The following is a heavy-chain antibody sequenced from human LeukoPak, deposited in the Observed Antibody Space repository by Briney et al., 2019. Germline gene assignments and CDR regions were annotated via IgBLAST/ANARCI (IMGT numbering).Heavy chain of an antibody. D-gene: IGHD2-2*01. Sequence: ASVKVSCKPSGYTFTDYYMHWVRQAPGQGLEWMRWINPDSGVTNYAQKFQGRVTMTRDTSVSTAYMELSRLRSDDTAMYYCARDRVVPYADDAFDIWGQGTMVTVSS. J-gene: IGHJ3*02. CDR2: INPDSGVT. V-gene: IGHV1-2*02. CDR1: GYTFTDYY. CDR3: ARDRVVPYADDAFDI.